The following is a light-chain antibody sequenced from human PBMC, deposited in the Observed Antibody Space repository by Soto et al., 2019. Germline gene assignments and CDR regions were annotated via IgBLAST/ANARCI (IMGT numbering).Light chain of an antibody. CDR1: SSDVGAYNL. CDR2: EVI. V-gene: IGLV2-14*01. CDR3: ASLTTTNFV. Sequence: QSALTQPASVSGSPGQSITISCTGTSSDVGAYNLVSWYQHLPDKAPKLIISEVINRPSGVSDRFSGSKSSNTASLTISGLQAEDEADYYCASLTTTNFVFGSGTKLTVL. J-gene: IGLJ1*01.